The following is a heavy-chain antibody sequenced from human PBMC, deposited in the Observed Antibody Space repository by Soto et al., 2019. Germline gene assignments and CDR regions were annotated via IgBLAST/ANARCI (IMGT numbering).Heavy chain of an antibody. D-gene: IGHD1-26*01. CDR3: VRGASLNFDY. CDR2: VNWNGGST. CDR1: GFTFVDYG. J-gene: IGHJ4*02. V-gene: IGHV3-20*04. Sequence: EVQLVESGGGVLRPGGSLRLSCAASGFTFVDYGMSWARQAPGKGLEWVSGVNWNGGSTVYVDSVKGRFTISRDNAKNSLYLQMNSLRAEDTAFYYCVRGASLNFDYWGQGTLVTVSS.